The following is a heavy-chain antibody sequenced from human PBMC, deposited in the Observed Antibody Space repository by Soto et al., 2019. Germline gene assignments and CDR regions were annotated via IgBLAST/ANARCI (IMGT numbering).Heavy chain of an antibody. Sequence: SETLSLTCTVSGYSISGGSYWGWIRHPPGKGPGWIASIYHGGTTFYNPSLKGRITRSVDTSHNQCSLNLRSVPAANTAVYYCARARGMVVAGSTFDDWGQGSLIT. V-gene: IGHV4-38-2*02. CDR3: ARARGMVVAGSTFDD. J-gene: IGHJ4*01. CDR1: GYSISGGSY. CDR2: IYHGGTT. D-gene: IGHD6-19*01.